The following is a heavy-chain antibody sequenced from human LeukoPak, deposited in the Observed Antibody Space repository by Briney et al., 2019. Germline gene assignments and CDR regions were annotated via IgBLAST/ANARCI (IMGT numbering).Heavy chain of an antibody. Sequence: PSETLSLTCTVSGGSISCYYWSWIRQPAGKGLEWIGRIYTSGSTNYNPSLKSRVTILVDKSKSQFSLKLSSVTAADTAVYYCARGGSGYDYFDYWGQGTLVTVSS. CDR1: GGSISCYY. CDR3: ARGGSGYDYFDY. V-gene: IGHV4-4*07. D-gene: IGHD5-12*01. CDR2: IYTSGST. J-gene: IGHJ4*02.